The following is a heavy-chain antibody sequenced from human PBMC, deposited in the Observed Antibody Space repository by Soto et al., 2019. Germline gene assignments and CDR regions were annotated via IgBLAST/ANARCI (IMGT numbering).Heavy chain of an antibody. CDR3: ASRTTFGSWFDP. J-gene: IGHJ5*02. CDR2: INHSGST. CDR1: GGSFSGYY. Sequence: SETPSLTCAVYGGSFSGYYWSWIRQPPGKGLEWIGEINHSGSTNYHPSLKSRVTISVDTSKNQFSLKLSPVTAADTAVYYCASRTTFGSWFDPWGKGTPVTVSS. D-gene: IGHD3-10*01. V-gene: IGHV4-34*01.